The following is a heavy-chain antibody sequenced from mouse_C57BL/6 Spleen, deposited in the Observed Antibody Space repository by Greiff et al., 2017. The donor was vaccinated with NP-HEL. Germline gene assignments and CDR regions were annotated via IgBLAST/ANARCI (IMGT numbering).Heavy chain of an antibody. J-gene: IGHJ2*01. D-gene: IGHD1-1*01. V-gene: IGHV1-26*01. CDR3: AREPITTVVAPLDY. CDR2: INPNNGGT. CDR1: GYTFTDYY. Sequence: EVQLQQSGPELVKPGASVKISCKASGYTFTDYYMNWVKQSHGKSLEWIGDINPNNGGTSYNQKFKGKATLTVDKSSSTAYRELRSLTSEDSAVYYCAREPITTVVAPLDYWGQGTTLTVSS.